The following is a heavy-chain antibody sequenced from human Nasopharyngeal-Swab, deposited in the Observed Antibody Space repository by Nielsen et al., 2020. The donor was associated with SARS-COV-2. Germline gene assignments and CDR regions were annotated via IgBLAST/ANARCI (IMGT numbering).Heavy chain of an antibody. D-gene: IGHD2-2*03. CDR2: ISYDGSNK. V-gene: IGHV3-30*04. Sequence: VGQAPGKGLGWVSVISYDGSNKYYADSVKGRFTISRDNSKNTLYLQMNSLRAEDTAVYYCARGTLRLDIVVVPAVYFDYWGQGTLVTVSS. J-gene: IGHJ4*02. CDR3: ARGTLRLDIVVVPAVYFDY.